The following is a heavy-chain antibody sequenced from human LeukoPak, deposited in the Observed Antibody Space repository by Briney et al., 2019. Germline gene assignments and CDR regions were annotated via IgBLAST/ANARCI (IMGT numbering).Heavy chain of an antibody. CDR3: AKDQGYSGSYRQYYFDY. CDR1: GSTFSNYA. Sequence: TGGSLRLSCVASGSTFSNYAMSWVRQAPGKGLEWVSAISNTDGSTYYADSMKGRFTISRDNSKNTLYLQMNSLRAEDTAVYYCAKDQGYSGSYRQYYFDYWGQGTLVTVSS. D-gene: IGHD1-26*01. J-gene: IGHJ4*02. CDR2: ISNTDGST. V-gene: IGHV3-23*01.